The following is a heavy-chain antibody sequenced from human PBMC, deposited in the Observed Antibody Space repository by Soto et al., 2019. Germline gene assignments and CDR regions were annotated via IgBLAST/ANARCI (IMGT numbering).Heavy chain of an antibody. Sequence: QVQLQESGPGLVKPSETLSLICSVSDDSLSSTSYYWSWIRQPPGKGLEWIGVVHFSGSIHYNASLKSRATISVDTSRKQISMKMTSLTAADTAVYFCGRGGDAHKMGRHWGQGTLVTVSS. CDR2: VHFSGSI. J-gene: IGHJ1*01. CDR1: DDSLSSTSYY. CDR3: GRGGDAHKMGRH. D-gene: IGHD2-2*01. V-gene: IGHV4-61*01.